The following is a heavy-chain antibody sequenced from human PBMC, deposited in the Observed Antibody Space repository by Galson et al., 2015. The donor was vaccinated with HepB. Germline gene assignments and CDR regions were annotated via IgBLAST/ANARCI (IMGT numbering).Heavy chain of an antibody. V-gene: IGHV1-46*03. D-gene: IGHD3-9*01. CDR3: ATRVDSGFDF. Sequence: SLKVSCKASGFTFTKHYIHWVRQAPGQGLEWMGILNPRAHSTTCAQKFQGRLTMTRDTPTTTVYLELSSLRSEDSAVYYCATRVDSGFDFWGQGTLVTVSS. J-gene: IGHJ4*02. CDR2: LNPRAHST. CDR1: GFTFTKHY.